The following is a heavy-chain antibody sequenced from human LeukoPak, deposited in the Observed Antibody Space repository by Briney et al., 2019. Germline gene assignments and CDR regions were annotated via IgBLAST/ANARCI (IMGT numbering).Heavy chain of an antibody. V-gene: IGHV4-4*02. Sequence: SGTLPLTCAVSGGSISSSNWWSWVRQPPGKGLEWIGEIYHSGSTNYNPSLKSRVTISVDKSKNQFSLKLISVTAADTAVYYCARAASPGGIKRWYFDYWGQGTLVTVSS. CDR2: IYHSGST. J-gene: IGHJ4*02. CDR1: GGSISSSNW. CDR3: ARAASPGGIKRWYFDY. D-gene: IGHD5-24*01.